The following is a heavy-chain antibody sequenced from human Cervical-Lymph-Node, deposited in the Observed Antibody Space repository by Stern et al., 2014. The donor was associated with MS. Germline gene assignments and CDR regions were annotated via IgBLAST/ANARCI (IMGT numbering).Heavy chain of an antibody. Sequence: QVQLVQSGAEVKKPGSSVKVSCKASGGTFSSYAITWVRQAPGRGLEWIGEISPMVGTTNYAQKFQGRVTIIADGSTTTAYMELSSLRSEDTAVYYCARRDYYDSSGYYGDAFDIWGQGTIVTVSS. CDR1: GGTFSSYA. CDR2: ISPMVGTT. V-gene: IGHV1-69*01. J-gene: IGHJ3*02. CDR3: ARRDYYDSSGYYGDAFDI. D-gene: IGHD3-22*01.